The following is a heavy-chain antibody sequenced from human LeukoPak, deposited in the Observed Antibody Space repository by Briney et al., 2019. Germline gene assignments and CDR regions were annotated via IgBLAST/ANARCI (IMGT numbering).Heavy chain of an antibody. CDR3: ATDLARVPAARSFDY. CDR2: LDPEDGET. V-gene: IGHV1-24*01. CDR1: GYTLTELS. Sequence: ASVKVSCKVSGYTLTELSMHWVRQAPGKGLEWMGGLDPEDGETIYAQKFQGRVTMTEDTSTDTAYMELSSLRSEDTAVYYCATDLARVPAARSFDYWGQGTLVTVSS. J-gene: IGHJ4*02. D-gene: IGHD2-2*01.